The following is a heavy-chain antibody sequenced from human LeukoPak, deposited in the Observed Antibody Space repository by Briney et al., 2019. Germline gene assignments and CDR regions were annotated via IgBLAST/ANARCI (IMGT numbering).Heavy chain of an antibody. D-gene: IGHD2-2*01. Sequence: SETLSLTCAVSGYSISSGYYWGWIRQPPGKGLEWIGSIYHSGSTYYNPSLKSRVTISVDTSKNQFSLKLSSVTAADTAVYYCARVVVVPAAILKIVGYFDYRGQGTLVTVSS. V-gene: IGHV4-38-2*01. CDR3: ARVVVVPAAILKIVGYFDY. J-gene: IGHJ4*02. CDR2: IYHSGST. CDR1: GYSISSGYY.